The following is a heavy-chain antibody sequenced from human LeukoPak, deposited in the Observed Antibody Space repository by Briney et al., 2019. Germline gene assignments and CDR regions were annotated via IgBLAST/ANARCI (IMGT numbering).Heavy chain of an antibody. D-gene: IGHD5-12*01. V-gene: IGHV4-59*01. CDR1: GVSFSGYY. CDR3: ARVSGYDWESFYDY. J-gene: IGHJ4*02. CDR2: IYYSGST. Sequence: EILSLTCAVYGVSFSGYYWSWIRQPPGKGLEWIGYIYYSGSTNYNPSLKSRVTISVDTSKNQFSLKLNSVTAADTAVYYCARVSGYDWESFYDYWGQGTLVTVSS.